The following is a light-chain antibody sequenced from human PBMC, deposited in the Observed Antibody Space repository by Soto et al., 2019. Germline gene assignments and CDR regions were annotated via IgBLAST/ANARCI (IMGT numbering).Light chain of an antibody. CDR1: QAVTGNY. J-gene: IGKJ2*01. V-gene: IGKV3-20*01. CDR3: QQCGPSTRYT. Sequence: EVVLTQSPDTLSLSPGETATLSCRASQAVTGNYLAWYQQKPGQAPRLLIYGTSNRATGIPDRFSGSGSGTDFTLHISRLEPADFAVYCCQQCGPSTRYTFGKWTKLASK. CDR2: GTS.